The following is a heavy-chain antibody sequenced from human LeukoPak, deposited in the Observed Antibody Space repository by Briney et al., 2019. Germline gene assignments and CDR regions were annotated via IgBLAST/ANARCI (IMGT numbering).Heavy chain of an antibody. J-gene: IGHJ4*02. CDR2: IYYSGST. Sequence: PSEALSLTCTVSGGPISSGGYYWSWIRQHPGKGLEWIGYIYYSGSTYYNPSLKSRVTISVDTSKNQFSLKLSSVTAADTAVYYCARARNRIFDYWGQGTLVTVSS. D-gene: IGHD1-14*01. CDR1: GGPISSGGYY. CDR3: ARARNRIFDY. V-gene: IGHV4-31*03.